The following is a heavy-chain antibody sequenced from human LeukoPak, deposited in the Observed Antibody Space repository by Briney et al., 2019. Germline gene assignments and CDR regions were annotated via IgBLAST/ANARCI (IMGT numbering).Heavy chain of an antibody. CDR2: IKNKTDGGTS. V-gene: IGHV3-15*01. D-gene: IGHD1-26*01. CDR3: TSRYSGSSFFDY. J-gene: IGHJ4*02. CDR1: GFTFRNAW. Sequence: GGSLRLSCAGSGFTFRNAWMNWVRQAPGKGLEWVGRIKNKTDGGTSDYAAPVKGRFITSGDDSQTTLYLQMNSLKTEDTAVYYCTSRYSGSSFFDYWGQGTLVTVSS.